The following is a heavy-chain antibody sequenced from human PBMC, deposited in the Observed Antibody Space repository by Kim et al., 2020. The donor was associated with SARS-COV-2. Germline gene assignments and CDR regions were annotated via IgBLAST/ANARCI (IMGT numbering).Heavy chain of an antibody. Sequence: ASVKVSCKASGYTFTSYGISWVRQAPGQGLEWMGWISAYNGNTNYAQKLQSRVTMTTDTSTSTAYMELRSLRSDDTAVYYCARDGKWELLGWFDPWGQGTLVTVSS. CDR3: ARDGKWELLGWFDP. D-gene: IGHD1-26*01. CDR2: ISAYNGNT. J-gene: IGHJ5*02. CDR1: GYTFTSYG. V-gene: IGHV1-18*04.